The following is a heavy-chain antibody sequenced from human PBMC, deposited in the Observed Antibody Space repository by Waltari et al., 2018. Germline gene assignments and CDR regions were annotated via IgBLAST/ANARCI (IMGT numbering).Heavy chain of an antibody. CDR2: ISSSSSTI. D-gene: IGHD1-7*01. V-gene: IGHV3-48*04. J-gene: IGHJ4*02. Sequence: EEQLVESGGGFEQPGGSLRLSCAASGFTFGSHSMTWVRQAQGMGLEWVSYISSSSSTIYYADSVKGRFTISRDNAKNSLYLQMNSLRAEDTAVYYCARSSRTGTYYFDYWGQGTLVTVSS. CDR1: GFTFGSHS. CDR3: ARSSRTGTYYFDY.